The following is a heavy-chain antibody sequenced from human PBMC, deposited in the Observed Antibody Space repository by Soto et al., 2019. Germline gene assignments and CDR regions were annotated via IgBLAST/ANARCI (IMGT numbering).Heavy chain of an antibody. CDR1: GYTFTSYG. J-gene: IGHJ4*01. V-gene: IGHV1-18*01. CDR2: ISAYNGNT. CDR3: ARGLDKGITMVRGVILGY. Sequence: ASVKVSCKASGYTFTSYGISWVRQAPGQGLEWMGWISAYNGNTNYAQKPQGRVTMTTDTSTSTAYMELRSLRSDDTAVYYWARGLDKGITMVRGVILGYWGHGTLVTVSS. D-gene: IGHD3-10*01.